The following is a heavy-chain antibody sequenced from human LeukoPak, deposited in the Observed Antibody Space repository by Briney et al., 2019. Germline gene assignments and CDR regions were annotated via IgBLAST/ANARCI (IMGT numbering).Heavy chain of an antibody. CDR3: AGSDTIGYLPREWDYWYFDR. CDR2: ISIGNTYI. Sequence: KSGGSLRLSCAASGFTFSRYSMNWVRQAPGKGLEWVSSISIGNTYIYYADSVKGRFTISRDNAKNSLYLQLNSLRAEDTAVYYCAGSDTIGYLPREWDYWYFDRWGRGTLVTVSS. CDR1: GFTFSRYS. V-gene: IGHV3-21*03. J-gene: IGHJ2*01. D-gene: IGHD3-22*01.